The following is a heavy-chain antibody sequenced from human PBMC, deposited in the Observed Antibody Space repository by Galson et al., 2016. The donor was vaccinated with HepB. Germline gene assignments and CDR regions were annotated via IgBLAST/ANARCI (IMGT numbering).Heavy chain of an antibody. CDR3: ARGDSGWGYLYFDL. J-gene: IGHJ2*01. D-gene: IGHD6-25*01. Sequence: ETLSLTCAVYGGSFSGYYWSWIRQPPGTGLEWIGEMNHSGSTKYNPSRKSRVTISVDTSKNQFSLKLSSVTAADTAVYYCARGDSGWGYLYFDLWGRGTLVTVSS. CDR2: MNHSGST. CDR1: GGSFSGYY. V-gene: IGHV4-34*01.